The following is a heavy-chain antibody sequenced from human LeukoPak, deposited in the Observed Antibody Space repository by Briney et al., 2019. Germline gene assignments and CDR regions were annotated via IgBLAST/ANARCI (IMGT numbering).Heavy chain of an antibody. J-gene: IGHJ5*02. V-gene: IGHV1-2*02. CDR2: INPNSGGT. CDR1: GYTFTGYY. CDR3: AREGSIAARRYNWFDP. D-gene: IGHD6-6*01. Sequence: ASVKVSCKASGYTFTGYYMHWVRQAPGQGLEWVGWINPNSGGTNYAQKFQGRVTMTRDTSISTAYMELSRLRSDDTAVYYCAREGSIAARRYNWFDPWGQGTLVTVSS.